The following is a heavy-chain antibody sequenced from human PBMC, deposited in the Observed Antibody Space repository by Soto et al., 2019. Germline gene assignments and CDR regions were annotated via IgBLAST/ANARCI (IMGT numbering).Heavy chain of an antibody. Sequence: EVQLVESGGGLIQPGGSLRLSCAASGFTVSSTYMSWVRQAPGKGLEWVSVMYSGGSTYYADSVKGRFTISRDNAKNTLYLQMNSLRAEDTAVYYCARSGYSYGPFDYWGQGTLVTVSS. CDR1: GFTVSSTY. CDR2: MYSGGST. CDR3: ARSGYSYGPFDY. D-gene: IGHD5-18*01. V-gene: IGHV3-53*01. J-gene: IGHJ4*02.